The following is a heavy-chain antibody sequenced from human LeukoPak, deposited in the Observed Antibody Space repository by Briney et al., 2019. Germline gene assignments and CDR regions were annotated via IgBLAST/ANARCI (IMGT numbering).Heavy chain of an antibody. J-gene: IGHJ4*02. V-gene: IGHV4-4*07. Sequence: SETLSLTCTVPGGSISSYYWSWIRQPAGKGLEWIGHIYNSGSTNYNPSLKGRVTMSVATSKNQFSLHLSSVTAADTAVYYCARSAFLVTAPGLYYFDYWGQGTLVAVSS. CDR3: ARSAFLVTAPGLYYFDY. CDR2: IYNSGST. CDR1: GGSISSYY. D-gene: IGHD6-13*01.